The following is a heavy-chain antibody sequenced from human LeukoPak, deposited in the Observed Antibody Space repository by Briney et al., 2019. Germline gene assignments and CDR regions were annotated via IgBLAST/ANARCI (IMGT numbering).Heavy chain of an antibody. CDR1: GFAFSSYE. V-gene: IGHV3-48*03. Sequence: SGGSLRLSCAASGFAFSSYEMNWVRQAPGKGLEWVSYIDSSGSTIYYADSVKGRFTISRDNAKNSLYLQMNSLRAEDTAVYYCAREAGYSSSRNAFDIWGQGTVVTVSS. J-gene: IGHJ3*02. CDR3: AREAGYSSSRNAFDI. D-gene: IGHD6-13*01. CDR2: IDSSGSTI.